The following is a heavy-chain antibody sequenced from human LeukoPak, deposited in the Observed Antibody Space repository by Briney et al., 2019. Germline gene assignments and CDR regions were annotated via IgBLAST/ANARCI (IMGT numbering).Heavy chain of an antibody. D-gene: IGHD3-16*01. CDR3: ARGSYTNDYASFDY. CDR1: GGSISSGGYY. CDR2: MYYSGSS. J-gene: IGHJ4*02. V-gene: IGHV4-61*08. Sequence: QPSETLSLTCTVSGGSISSGGYYWSWIRQPPGKGLEWIGYMYYSGSSNYSPSLKSRVTISVDTSKKQFSLKLSSVTAADTAVYYCARGSYTNDYASFDYWGQGTLVTVSS.